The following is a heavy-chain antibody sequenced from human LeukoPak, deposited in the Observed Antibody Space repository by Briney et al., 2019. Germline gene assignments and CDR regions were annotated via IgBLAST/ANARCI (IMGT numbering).Heavy chain of an antibody. CDR3: ARVGHYGSGSPRGAHSDY. D-gene: IGHD3-10*01. V-gene: IGHV3-48*01. Sequence: GGSLRLSCAVSGFTVSSNYMSWVRQAPGKGLEWVSYISSSSSTIYYADSVKGRFTISRDNAKNSLYLQMNSLRAEDTAVYYCARVGHYGSGSPRGAHSDYWGQGTLVTVSS. CDR2: ISSSSSTI. CDR1: GFTVSSNY. J-gene: IGHJ4*02.